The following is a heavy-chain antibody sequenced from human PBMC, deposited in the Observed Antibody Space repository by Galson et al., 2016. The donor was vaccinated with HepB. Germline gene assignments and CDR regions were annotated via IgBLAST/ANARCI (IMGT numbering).Heavy chain of an antibody. J-gene: IGHJ5*02. Sequence: SVKVSCKASGYTFTTYAMYWVRQAPGQRLEWMGWINAANGDTKYSQKLQGRGTITWDTSANTAYMELSSLRSEDTAVYYCARDGVLGGASWFDTWGQGTLVTVSS. D-gene: IGHD1-26*01. V-gene: IGHV1-3*01. CDR3: ARDGVLGGASWFDT. CDR1: GYTFTTYA. CDR2: INAANGDT.